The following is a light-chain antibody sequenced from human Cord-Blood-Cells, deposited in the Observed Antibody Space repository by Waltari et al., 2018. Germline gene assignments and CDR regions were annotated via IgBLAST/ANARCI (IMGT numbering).Light chain of an antibody. CDR3: SSYTSISTLV. CDR2: DVS. V-gene: IGLV2-14*03. Sequence: QSALTQPASASGSPGQSITISLTGHSSDVGGYNYVYWYKQYSRKAPTLMIYDVSNWPSGGSNRFSVSKSGNTASLTISGLQAEDEADYYCSSYTSISTLVFGGGTKLTVL. J-gene: IGLJ3*02. CDR1: SSDVGGYNY.